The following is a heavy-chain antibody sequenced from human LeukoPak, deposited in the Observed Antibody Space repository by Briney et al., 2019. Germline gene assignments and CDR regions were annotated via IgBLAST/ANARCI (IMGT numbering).Heavy chain of an antibody. J-gene: IGHJ6*02. CDR3: AKDPGYSSGWPPYYYYYGMDV. D-gene: IGHD6-19*01. CDR1: GFTFSSYG. Sequence: GRSLRLSCAASGFTFSSYGMHRVRQAPGKGLEWVAVISYDGSNKYYADSVKGRFTISRDNSKNTLYLQMNSLRAEDTAVYYCAKDPGYSSGWPPYYYYYGMDVWGQGTTVTVSS. V-gene: IGHV3-30*18. CDR2: ISYDGSNK.